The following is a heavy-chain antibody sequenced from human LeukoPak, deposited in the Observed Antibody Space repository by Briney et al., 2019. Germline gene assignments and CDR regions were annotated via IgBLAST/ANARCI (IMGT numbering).Heavy chain of an antibody. CDR3: ATRLDLTGYYPYFDY. D-gene: IGHD3-9*01. V-gene: IGHV1-24*01. CDR1: GYTLTELS. CDR2: FDPEDGET. J-gene: IGHJ4*02. Sequence: ASVKVSCKVSGYTLTELSMHWVRQAPGKGLEWMGGFDPEDGETIYAQKFQGRVTMTEDTSTDTAYMELSSLRSEDTAVYYCATRLDLTGYYPYFDYWGQGTLVTVS.